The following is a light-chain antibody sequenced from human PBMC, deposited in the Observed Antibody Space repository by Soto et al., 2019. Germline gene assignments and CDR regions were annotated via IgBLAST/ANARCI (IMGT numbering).Light chain of an antibody. CDR1: SLPKKN. J-gene: IGLJ1*01. Sequence: SYELTQPPSVSVSPGQTARLTCSGDSLPKKNADWYQQKSGQAPVLVIYEDSKRPSGSPERFSGSSSGTLAILTLSGAEVEDEAGHYLYSTDRSGNPFGNGTMLTVL. V-gene: IGLV3-10*01. CDR2: EDS. CDR3: YSTDRSGNP.